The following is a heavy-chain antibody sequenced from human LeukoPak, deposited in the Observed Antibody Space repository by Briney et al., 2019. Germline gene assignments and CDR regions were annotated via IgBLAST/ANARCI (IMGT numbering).Heavy chain of an antibody. CDR1: GVSISSYN. Sequence: PSETLSLTCTVSGVSISSYNWSWIRQPPRKGLERVGYIYYIGSTNYNPSLRSRVTISVDTSKNQFSLKLSSVTAAATAVSYCARGGNYGDSDGYFDYWGQGTLVTVSS. CDR2: IYYIGST. CDR3: ARGGNYGDSDGYFDY. V-gene: IGHV4-59*08. D-gene: IGHD4-17*01. J-gene: IGHJ4*02.